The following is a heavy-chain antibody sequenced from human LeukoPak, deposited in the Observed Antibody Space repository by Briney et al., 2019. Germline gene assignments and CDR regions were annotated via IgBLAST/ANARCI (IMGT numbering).Heavy chain of an antibody. D-gene: IGHD6-19*01. V-gene: IGHV3-23*01. CDR2: ISGSGGST. CDR1: GFTFSSYA. Sequence: PGGSLRLSCAASGFTFSSYAMSWVRQAPGKGLEWVSAISGSGGSTYYADSVKGRFTISRDNSKNTLYLQMNSLRAEDTAVYCCAKEQWLVLGLYYYYYGMDVWGQGTTVTVSS. J-gene: IGHJ6*02. CDR3: AKEQWLVLGLYYYYYGMDV.